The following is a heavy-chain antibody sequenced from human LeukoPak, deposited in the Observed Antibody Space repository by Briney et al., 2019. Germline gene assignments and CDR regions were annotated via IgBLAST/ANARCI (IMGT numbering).Heavy chain of an antibody. V-gene: IGHV3-15*01. CDR3: AAVGEWLSNAFNT. D-gene: IGHD3-3*01. Sequence: GGSLRLPSAASGFTFSIAWMSWVRQAPGKGLEWVGRIKSRGDGETRDYAAPVKDRFIISRDDSKNTLYLQMDSLRTEDTAIYYCAAVGEWLSNAFNTWGQGTLVTVSA. J-gene: IGHJ3*02. CDR2: IKSRGDGETR. CDR1: GFTFSIAW.